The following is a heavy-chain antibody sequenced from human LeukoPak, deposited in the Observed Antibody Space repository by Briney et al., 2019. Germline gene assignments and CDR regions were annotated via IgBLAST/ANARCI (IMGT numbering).Heavy chain of an antibody. V-gene: IGHV3-7*01. CDR3: ASPTMADTGTTDFDN. CDR2: IKQDGSEQ. CDR1: GFTFSSYW. D-gene: IGHD1/OR15-1a*01. J-gene: IGHJ4*02. Sequence: GGSLRLSCAASGFTFSSYWMTWVRQAPGKGLEWVANIKQDGSEQYYVDSVKGRFIISRDNAKNSLYLQMNNLRAEDTAVYYCASPTMADTGTTDFDNWGQGTLVTVSS.